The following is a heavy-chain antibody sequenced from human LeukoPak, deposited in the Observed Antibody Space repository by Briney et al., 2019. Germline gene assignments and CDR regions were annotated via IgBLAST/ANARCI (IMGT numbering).Heavy chain of an antibody. D-gene: IGHD1-26*01. J-gene: IGHJ4*02. V-gene: IGHV3-53*01. Sequence: GGSLRLSCAASGFTVSSNYMSWVRQAPGKGLEWVSVIYSGGSTYYADSVKGRFTISRDDSKNTLYLQMNSLKTEDTAVYYCTTDAVLVGAAAFDYWGQGTLVTVSS. CDR3: TTDAVLVGAAAFDY. CDR1: GFTVSSNY. CDR2: IYSGGST.